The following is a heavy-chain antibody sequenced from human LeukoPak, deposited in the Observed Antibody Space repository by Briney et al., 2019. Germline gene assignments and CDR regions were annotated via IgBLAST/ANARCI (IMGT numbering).Heavy chain of an antibody. J-gene: IGHJ4*02. CDR1: GYTLTELS. Sequence: AASVKVSCKVSGYTLTELSMHWVRQAPGKGLEWMGGFDPEDGETIYAQKFQGRVTMTEDTSTDTAYMELSGLRSEDTAVYYCATDRGELLRGARFDYWGQGTLVTVSS. D-gene: IGHD1-26*01. CDR3: ATDRGELLRGARFDY. CDR2: FDPEDGET. V-gene: IGHV1-24*01.